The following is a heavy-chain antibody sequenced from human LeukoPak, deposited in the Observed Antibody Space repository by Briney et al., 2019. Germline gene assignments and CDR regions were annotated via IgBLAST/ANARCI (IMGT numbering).Heavy chain of an antibody. Sequence: GGSLRLSCAASGFTFDDYAMHWVRQAPGKGLEWVSLISWDGGSTYYADSVKGRFTISRDNSKNSLYLQMNSLRAEDTALYYCEKDKGTDYYYYYMDVWGKGTTVTVSS. V-gene: IGHV3-43D*03. CDR2: ISWDGGST. J-gene: IGHJ6*03. CDR3: EKDKGTDYYYYYMDV. CDR1: GFTFDDYA.